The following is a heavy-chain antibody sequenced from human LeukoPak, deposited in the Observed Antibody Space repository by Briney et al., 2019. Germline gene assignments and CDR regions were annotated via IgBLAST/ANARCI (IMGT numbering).Heavy chain of an antibody. V-gene: IGHV4-39*07. CDR3: ARGPISGSYDAFDI. J-gene: IGHJ3*02. D-gene: IGHD6-19*01. Sequence: PSETLSLTCTVSGGSITSSSYYWGWIRQPPGKGLEWIGSVYYSGNTYYNSSLKSRVTISVDTSKNQFSLKLSSVTAADTAVYYCARGPISGSYDAFDIWGQGTMVAVSS. CDR2: VYYSGNT. CDR1: GGSITSSSYY.